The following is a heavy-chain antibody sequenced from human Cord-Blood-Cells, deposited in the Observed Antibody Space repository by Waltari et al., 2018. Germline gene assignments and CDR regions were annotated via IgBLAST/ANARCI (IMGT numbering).Heavy chain of an antibody. Sequence: QLQLQESGPGLVKPSETLSLTCTVSGGSISSSSYYWGWIRQPPGQGLEWIGSIYYSGSTYYNPSLKSRVTISVDTSKNQFSLKLSSVTAADTAVYYCASSTLPGFWSGYYPPYYYYYYMDVWGKGTTVTVSS. CDR1: GGSISSSSYY. V-gene: IGHV4-39*01. CDR2: IYYSGST. J-gene: IGHJ6*03. CDR3: ASSTLPGFWSGYYPPYYYYYYMDV. D-gene: IGHD3-3*01.